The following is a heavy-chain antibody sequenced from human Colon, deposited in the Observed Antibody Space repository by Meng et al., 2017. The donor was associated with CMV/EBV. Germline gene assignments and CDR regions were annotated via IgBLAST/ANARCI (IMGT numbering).Heavy chain of an antibody. CDR1: GFSFRDHW. D-gene: IGHD3-16*01. CDR2: IYPADSDT. J-gene: IGHJ4*02. Sequence: KIYCKGSGFSFRDHWIAWVRQTPGKGLEWMGIIYPADSDTRYSPSFQGHVTISADKSINTAYLQWSSLKASDTAMYYCTRGGLADFDFWGQGTLVTVSS. V-gene: IGHV5-51*01. CDR3: TRGGLADFDF.